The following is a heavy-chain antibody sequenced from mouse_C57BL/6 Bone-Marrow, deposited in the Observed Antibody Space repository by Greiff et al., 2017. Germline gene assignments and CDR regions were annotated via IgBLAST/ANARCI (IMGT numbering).Heavy chain of an antibody. J-gene: IGHJ3*01. V-gene: IGHV1-50*01. Sequence: QVQLQQPGAELVKPGASVKLSCKASGYTFTSYWMQWVKQRPGQGLEWIGEIDPSDSYTNSNQKVKGKATLTVDTSSSTAYMQLSSLTSEDSAVYYCARSPYYYGSSWCAYWGQGTLVTVSA. CDR1: GYTFTSYW. CDR2: IDPSDSYT. D-gene: IGHD1-1*01. CDR3: ARSPYYYGSSWCAY.